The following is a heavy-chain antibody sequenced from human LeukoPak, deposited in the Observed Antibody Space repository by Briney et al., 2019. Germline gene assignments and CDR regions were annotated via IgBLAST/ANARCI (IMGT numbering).Heavy chain of an antibody. Sequence: PGGSLRLSCAASGFTFSSYGMHWVRQAPGKGLEWVAFIRYDGSNKYYADSVKGRFTISRDNSKNTLYLQMNSLRAEDTAVYYCATSYYDILTGYQYYFDYWGQGTLVTVSS. CDR3: ATSYYDILTGYQYYFDY. V-gene: IGHV3-30*02. CDR1: GFTFSSYG. J-gene: IGHJ4*02. D-gene: IGHD3-9*01. CDR2: IRYDGSNK.